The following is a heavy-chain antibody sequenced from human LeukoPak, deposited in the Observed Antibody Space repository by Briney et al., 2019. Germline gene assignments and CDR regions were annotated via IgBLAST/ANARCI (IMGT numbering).Heavy chain of an antibody. CDR3: ASQDLGLGDAFDL. CDR1: GFTFSNYW. J-gene: IGHJ3*01. CDR2: INGDGSNT. V-gene: IGHV3-74*01. Sequence: HPGRSLRLSCAASGFTFSNYWMHWVRQAPGKGLVWVSHINGDGSNTNYADSVKGRFTISRDNAKNTLYLQMNSLRAEDTAVYYCASQDLGLGDAFDLWGHGTMVTVSS. D-gene: IGHD1-26*01.